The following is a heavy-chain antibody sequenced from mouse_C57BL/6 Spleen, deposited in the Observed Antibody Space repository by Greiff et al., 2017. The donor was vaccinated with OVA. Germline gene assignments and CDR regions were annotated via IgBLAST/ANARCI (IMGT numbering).Heavy chain of an antibody. Sequence: EVQGVESGEGLVKPGGSLKLSCAASGFTFSSYAMSWVRQTPEKRLEWVAYISSGGDYIYYADTVKGRFTISRDNARNTLYLQMSSLKSEDTAMYYCTRDYYDTAWFAYWGQGTLVTVSA. J-gene: IGHJ3*01. V-gene: IGHV5-9-1*02. CDR3: TRDYYDTAWFAY. D-gene: IGHD2-4*01. CDR2: ISSGGDYI. CDR1: GFTFSSYA.